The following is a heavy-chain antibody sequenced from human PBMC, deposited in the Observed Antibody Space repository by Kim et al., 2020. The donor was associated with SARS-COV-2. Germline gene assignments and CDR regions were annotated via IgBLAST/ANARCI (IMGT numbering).Heavy chain of an antibody. CDR1: GGSFSGYY. CDR3: ARVIPVTIFGVVIIDMGWFDP. V-gene: IGHV4-34*01. CDR2: INHSGST. D-gene: IGHD3-3*01. J-gene: IGHJ5*02. Sequence: SETLSLTCAVYGGSFSGYYWSWIRQPPGKGLEWIGEINHSGSTNYNPSLKSRVTISVDTSKNQFSLKLSSVTAADTAVYYCARVIPVTIFGVVIIDMGWFDPWGQGTLVTVSS.